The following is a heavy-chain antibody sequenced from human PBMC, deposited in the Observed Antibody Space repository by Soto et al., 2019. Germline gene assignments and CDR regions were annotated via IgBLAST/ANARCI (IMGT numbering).Heavy chain of an antibody. Sequence: EVHLVESGGGLVQSGGSLGLSCAASGLTFSNHWMTWVRQAPGKGLEWVAGVKQDGSEIYYGDSVKGRFTISRDNAKNSLFLQLNSLRAEDTAMYYCARDPGISSGWYYFDYWGQGTLVTVSS. CDR3: ARDPGISSGWYYFDY. V-gene: IGHV3-7*05. J-gene: IGHJ4*02. D-gene: IGHD6-19*01. CDR1: GLTFSNHW. CDR2: VKQDGSEI.